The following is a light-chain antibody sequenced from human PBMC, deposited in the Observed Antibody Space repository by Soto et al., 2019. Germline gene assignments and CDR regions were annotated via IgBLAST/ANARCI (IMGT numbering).Light chain of an antibody. CDR2: AAS. Sequence: IQMTQSPATLSASVGDRVTLTCRASQGVKSGLGWYQQKPGKAPKVLIYAASSLQTGIPARFSGAGSGTEFTLTISSLQPEDFATYYCLQYNNYPRTFGQGTKVEIK. J-gene: IGKJ1*01. CDR1: QGVKSG. CDR3: LQYNNYPRT. V-gene: IGKV1-6*01.